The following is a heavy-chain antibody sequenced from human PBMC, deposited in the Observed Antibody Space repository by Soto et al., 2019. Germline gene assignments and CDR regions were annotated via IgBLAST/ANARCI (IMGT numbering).Heavy chain of an antibody. Sequence: GGSLRLSCAASGFTFSYYGVRWVRQVPGKGLVWVSRIHSDGSSTTYADSVKGRFTISRDNAKNTLYLQMASLRVEDTAVYYCARGDVGAFDLWGQGTMVTVSS. V-gene: IGHV3-74*03. CDR1: GFTFSYYG. J-gene: IGHJ3*01. CDR2: IHSDGSST. CDR3: ARGDVGAFDL. D-gene: IGHD1-26*01.